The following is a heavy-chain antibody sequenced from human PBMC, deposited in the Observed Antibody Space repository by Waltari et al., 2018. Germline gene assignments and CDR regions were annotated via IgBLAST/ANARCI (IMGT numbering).Heavy chain of an antibody. V-gene: IGHV4-59*08. Sequence: QVQLQESGPGLVKPSETLSLTCTVSGGSISGYYWSWIRQPPGKGLEWIGHIYYSGSTNYTPSLKSRVTMSIDTSENQFSLKLSSVTAADTAVYYCARAYYGDSYDYWGQGTLVTVS. J-gene: IGHJ4*02. CDR1: GGSISGYY. CDR2: IYYSGST. CDR3: ARAYYGDSYDY. D-gene: IGHD4-17*01.